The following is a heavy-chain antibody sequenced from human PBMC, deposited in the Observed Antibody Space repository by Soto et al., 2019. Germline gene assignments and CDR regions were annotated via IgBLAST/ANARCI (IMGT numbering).Heavy chain of an antibody. CDR1: GYTFTNYG. Sequence: QVQLVQSGGEVAKPGASVKVSCKASGYTFTNYGINWVRQAPGLGLEWMGWINVYNGKTNYAQKFQARVTMTTDTSTNSVYMELRSLRSDDTAVYSCARGPDPIYFDYWGQGTLVIVSS. J-gene: IGHJ4*02. V-gene: IGHV1-18*01. CDR3: ARGPDPIYFDY. CDR2: INVYNGKT.